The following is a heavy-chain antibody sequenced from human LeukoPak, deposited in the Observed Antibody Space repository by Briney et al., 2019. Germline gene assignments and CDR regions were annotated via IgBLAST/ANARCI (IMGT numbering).Heavy chain of an antibody. CDR3: TTRIAVAGKSFDY. Sequence: GGSLRLSCAASGFTFSNAWMSWVRQAPGKGLEWVGRIKSKTDGGTTDYAAPVKGRCTISRDDSKNTLYLQMNSLKTEDTAVYYCTTRIAVAGKSFDYWGQGTLVTVSS. D-gene: IGHD6-19*01. CDR1: GFTFSNAW. J-gene: IGHJ4*02. CDR2: IKSKTDGGTT. V-gene: IGHV3-15*01.